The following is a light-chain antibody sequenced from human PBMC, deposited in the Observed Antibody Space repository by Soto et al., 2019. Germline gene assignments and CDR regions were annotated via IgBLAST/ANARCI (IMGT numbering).Light chain of an antibody. CDR1: QSATSN. J-gene: IGKJ4*01. V-gene: IGKV3-15*01. CDR2: GAS. CDR3: EQYSNWPLS. Sequence: EIVMTHSPATLSVSPGERATLSCRASQSATSNLAWLQQKPSQDPRLLIYGASTRATGIPAGFSGSGSGTEFTPTISILQSVDFAVYFCEQYSNWPLSFRGGTKVEIK.